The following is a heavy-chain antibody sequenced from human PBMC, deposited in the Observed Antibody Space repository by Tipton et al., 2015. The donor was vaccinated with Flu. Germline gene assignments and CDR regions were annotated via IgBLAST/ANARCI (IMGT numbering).Heavy chain of an antibody. CDR2: LYTAGSA. J-gene: IGHJ4*02. V-gene: IGHV3-66*02. CDR1: GFTFSNYG. Sequence: SLRLSCIASGFTFSNYGMTWVRQAPGKGLEWVSLLYTAGSADYANSVKGRFTISRDNSKNTLYLQMNSLRVEDTAVYYCAAINFGSDYWGRGTLVTVSS. D-gene: IGHD2-2*02. CDR3: AAINFGSDY.